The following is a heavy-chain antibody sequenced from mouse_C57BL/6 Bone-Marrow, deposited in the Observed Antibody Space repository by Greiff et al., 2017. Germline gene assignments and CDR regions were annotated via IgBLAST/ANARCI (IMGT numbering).Heavy chain of an antibody. CDR2: IFPGSGST. V-gene: IGHV1-56*01. CDR1: GYTFTSHW. CDR3: ARSGDPSYYYGSSDWFAY. D-gene: IGHD1-1*01. Sequence: QVQLQQSGPELVRPGASVKISCKAPGYTFTSHWMQWVRQRPGQGLEWIGEIFPGSGSTYYNEKFKGKATLTVDTSSSTAYMQLSSLTSEDSAVYFCARSGDPSYYYGSSDWFAYWGQGTLVTVSA. J-gene: IGHJ3*01.